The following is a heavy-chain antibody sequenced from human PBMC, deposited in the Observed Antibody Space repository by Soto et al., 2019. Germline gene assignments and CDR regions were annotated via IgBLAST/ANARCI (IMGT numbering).Heavy chain of an antibody. Sequence: GGSLRLSCAASGFTFSSYAMSWVRQAPGKGLEWVSAISGSGGSTYYADSVKGRFTISRDNSKNTLYLQMNSLRAEDRAVYYCATRPLYYDFWSGPTAVDYWGQGTLVTVSS. CDR3: ATRPLYYDFWSGPTAVDY. V-gene: IGHV3-23*01. J-gene: IGHJ4*02. CDR2: ISGSGGST. CDR1: GFTFSSYA. D-gene: IGHD3-3*01.